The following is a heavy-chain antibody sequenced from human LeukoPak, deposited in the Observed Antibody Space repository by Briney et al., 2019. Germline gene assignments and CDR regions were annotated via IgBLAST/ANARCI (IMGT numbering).Heavy chain of an antibody. D-gene: IGHD3-16*01. V-gene: IGHV3-74*01. CDR2: IKSDGAGT. CDR1: GFSFSSFW. Sequence: GGSLRLSCAASGFSFSSFWMHWVRQAPGKGLVWVSGIKSDGAGTSYVDSVKGRFTISRDNAKNSLYLQMNSLRAEDTAVYYCARGLASEAFDYWGQGTLVTVSS. CDR3: ARGLASEAFDY. J-gene: IGHJ4*02.